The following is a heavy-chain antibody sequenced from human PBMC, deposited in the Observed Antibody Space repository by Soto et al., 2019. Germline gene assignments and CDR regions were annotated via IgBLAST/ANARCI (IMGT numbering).Heavy chain of an antibody. Sequence: SETLSLTCTVSGGSISSCYYYWAWLRQPPGKRLEWIGSIYNSGNTYYNPSLKSRVTISVDMSKNQFSLKVRSVTAADTAVYYCAKSSADYGVNKGWGKGTLVTVST. CDR3: AKSSADYGVNKG. J-gene: IGHJ4*02. V-gene: IGHV4-39*01. CDR2: IYNSGNT. D-gene: IGHD3-10*01. CDR1: GGSISSCYYY.